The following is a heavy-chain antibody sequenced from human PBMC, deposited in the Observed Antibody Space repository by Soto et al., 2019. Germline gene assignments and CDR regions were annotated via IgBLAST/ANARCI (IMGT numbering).Heavy chain of an antibody. D-gene: IGHD1-26*01. CDR3: ARIVGAFNWFDP. CDR1: GDTFTSYG. Sequence: ASVKLSCKASGDTFTSYGISWVRQAPGQGLEWMGWISAYNGNTNYAQKLQGRVTMTTDTSTSTAYMELRSLRSDDTAVYYCARIVGAFNWFDPWGQGTLVTVSS. J-gene: IGHJ5*02. CDR2: ISAYNGNT. V-gene: IGHV1-18*01.